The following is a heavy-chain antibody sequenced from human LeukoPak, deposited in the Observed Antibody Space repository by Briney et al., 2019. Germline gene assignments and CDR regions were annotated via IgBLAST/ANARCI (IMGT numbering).Heavy chain of an antibody. CDR3: ARDRPPGPYYYYYGMDV. V-gene: IGHV1-18*01. D-gene: IGHD6-6*01. CDR2: ISAYNGNT. CDR1: GYTFTSYG. Sequence: GASVKVSCKASGYTFTSYGISWVRQAPGQGLEWMGWISAYNGNTNYAQKLQGRVTMTTDTSTSTAYMELRSLRSDDTAVYYCARDRPPGPYYYYYGMDVWGQGTTVTVSS. J-gene: IGHJ6*02.